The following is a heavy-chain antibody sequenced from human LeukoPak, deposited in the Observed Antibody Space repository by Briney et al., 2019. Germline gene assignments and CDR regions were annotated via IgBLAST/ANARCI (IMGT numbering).Heavy chain of an antibody. CDR2: INHSGST. V-gene: IGHV4-34*01. D-gene: IGHD3-9*01. Sequence: SETLSLTCSVYGGSFSGYYWSWIRQPPGKGLEWIGEINHSGSTNYNPSLKSRVTISVDTSKNQFSLKLSSMTAADTAVYYCARVLRYFDWINWYFDLWGRGTLVTVSP. J-gene: IGHJ2*01. CDR3: ARVLRYFDWINWYFDL. CDR1: GGSFSGYY.